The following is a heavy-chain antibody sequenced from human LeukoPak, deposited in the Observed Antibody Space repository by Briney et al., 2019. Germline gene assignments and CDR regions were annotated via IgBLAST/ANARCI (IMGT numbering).Heavy chain of an antibody. J-gene: IGHJ4*02. D-gene: IGHD6-19*01. Sequence: WVSYISSSGSTIYYADSVKGRFTISRDNAKNSLYLQMNSLRAEDTAVYYCARAEYSSGWYDYWGQGTLVTVSS. V-gene: IGHV3-48*03. CDR2: ISSSGSTI. CDR3: ARAEYSSGWYDY.